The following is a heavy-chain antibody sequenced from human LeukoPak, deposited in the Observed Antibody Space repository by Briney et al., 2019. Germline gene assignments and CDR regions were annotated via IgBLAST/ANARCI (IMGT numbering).Heavy chain of an antibody. J-gene: IGHJ6*04. CDR3: ARVTTAYYYGSGRGPMDV. D-gene: IGHD3-10*01. Sequence: GRSLRLSCAASGFTFSSYAMHWVRQAPGKGPEWVAVISYDGSNKYYADSVKGRFTISRDNSKNTLYLQMNSLRAEDTAVYYCARVTTAYYYGSGRGPMDVWGKGTTVTVSS. V-gene: IGHV3-30*04. CDR2: ISYDGSNK. CDR1: GFTFSSYA.